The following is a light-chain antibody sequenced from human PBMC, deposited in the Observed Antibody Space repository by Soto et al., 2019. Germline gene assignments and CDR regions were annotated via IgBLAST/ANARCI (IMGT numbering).Light chain of an antibody. V-gene: IGKV1-39*01. CDR2: GAS. J-gene: IGKJ2*01. CDR1: ETFSSY. CDR3: QQSYTTPHT. Sequence: DIQMTQSPSSLSASVGDRVTITCRASETFSSYLNWYQQKPGKAPKLLINGASSLQSGVPSRFSGSGSGTDFTLTISSLQPEDFGTYYCQQSYTTPHTFCQGTKLEIK.